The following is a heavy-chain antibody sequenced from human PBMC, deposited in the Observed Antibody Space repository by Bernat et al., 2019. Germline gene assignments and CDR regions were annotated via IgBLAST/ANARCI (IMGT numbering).Heavy chain of an antibody. J-gene: IGHJ3*02. CDR2: ISYDGSNK. V-gene: IGHV3-30*18. CDR3: AKVLNYYAHDLWDAFDI. CDR1: GFTFSNYG. Sequence: QVQLVESGGGVVQPGRSLRLSCAASGFTFSNYGMHWVRQAPGKGLEWVAVISYDGSNKYYADSVKGRFTISRDNSKNTLYLQMNSLRAEDTAVYYCAKVLNYYAHDLWDAFDIWGQGTMVTVSS. D-gene: IGHD3-10*01.